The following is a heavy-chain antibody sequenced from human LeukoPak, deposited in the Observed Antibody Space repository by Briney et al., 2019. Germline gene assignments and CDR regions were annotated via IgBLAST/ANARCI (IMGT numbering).Heavy chain of an antibody. J-gene: IGHJ4*02. CDR1: GYTFTDYH. CDR2: IYPNRGGT. Sequence: ASVKVSCKGSGYTFTDYHMHWVRQAPGQGLEWMGWIYPNRGGTNYAQKFQGRVTMTRDTSINTAYMELSRLRSDDTAVYYCARAYDGSGNLDYWGQGTLVTVSS. V-gene: IGHV1-2*02. D-gene: IGHD3-22*01. CDR3: ARAYDGSGNLDY.